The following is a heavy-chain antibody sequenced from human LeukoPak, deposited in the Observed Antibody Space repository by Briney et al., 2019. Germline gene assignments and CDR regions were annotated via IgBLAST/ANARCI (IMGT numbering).Heavy chain of an antibody. Sequence: SETLSLTCTVSGGSIISYYWSWIRQPPGKGLEWIGYIYYSGSTNYNPSLKSRVTISVDTSKNQFSLKLSSVTAADTAVYYCARHSYYDFWSGYSNPWFDPWGQGTLVTVSS. CDR1: GGSIISYY. CDR3: ARHSYYDFWSGYSNPWFDP. V-gene: IGHV4-59*08. J-gene: IGHJ5*02. CDR2: IYYSGST. D-gene: IGHD3-3*01.